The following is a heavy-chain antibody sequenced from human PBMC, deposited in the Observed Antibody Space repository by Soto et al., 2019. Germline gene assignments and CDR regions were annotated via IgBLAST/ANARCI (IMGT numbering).Heavy chain of an antibody. Sequence: QGQLVQSGPEVKKPGASVKVSCKASGYTFSRYGISWVRQAPGQGLEWMGWVSGYNGDTNYAQKVQGRVTMTIDTSTSTAYMELRSLTSDDTAKYYCAKNGQPPYYYDGMDVWGQGPTVTFSS. CDR2: VSGYNGDT. D-gene: IGHD2-8*01. V-gene: IGHV1-18*01. CDR3: AKNGQPPYYYDGMDV. CDR1: GYTFSRYG. J-gene: IGHJ6*02.